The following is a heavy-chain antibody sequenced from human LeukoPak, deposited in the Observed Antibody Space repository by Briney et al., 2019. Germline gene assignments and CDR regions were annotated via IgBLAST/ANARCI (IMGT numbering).Heavy chain of an antibody. CDR2: IYYSGST. Sequence: SETLSLTCTVSGGSISSYYWSWIRQPPGKGLEGVGYIYYSGSTNYNPSLKSRVTISVDTSKNQFSLKLSSVTAADTAVYYCASNFVLGSPYDFWSGPPSRWGQGTLVTVSS. CDR1: GGSISSYY. V-gene: IGHV4-59*01. J-gene: IGHJ4*02. CDR3: ASNFVLGSPYDFWSGPPSR. D-gene: IGHD3-3*01.